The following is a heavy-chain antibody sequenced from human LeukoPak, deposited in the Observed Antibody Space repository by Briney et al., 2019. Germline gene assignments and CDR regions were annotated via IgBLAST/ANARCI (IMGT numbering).Heavy chain of an antibody. CDR2: INPSGGST. V-gene: IGHV1-46*02. J-gene: IGHJ5*02. Sequence: ASVKVSCKASGYTFNSYYMHWVREAPGQGLEWMGIINPSGGSTSYAQKFQGRVTMTRDTSTSTVYMELSSLRSEDTAVYYCARGDDYGDFLDWFDPWGQGTLVTVSS. CDR1: GYTFNSYY. D-gene: IGHD4-17*01. CDR3: ARGDDYGDFLDWFDP.